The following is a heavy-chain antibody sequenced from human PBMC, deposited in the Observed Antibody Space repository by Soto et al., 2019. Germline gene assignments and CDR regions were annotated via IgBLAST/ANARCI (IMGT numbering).Heavy chain of an antibody. J-gene: IGHJ6*02. CDR1: GFTFSSYA. CDR3: AREQIDSSGYSRGGMDV. D-gene: IGHD3-22*01. V-gene: IGHV3-30-3*01. Sequence: QVQLVESGGGVVQPGRSLRLSCAASGFTFSSYAMHWVRQAPGKGLEWVAVISYDGSNKYYADSVKGRFTISRDNSKNTLYLQMNSLRAEDTAVYYCAREQIDSSGYSRGGMDVWGQGTTVTVSS. CDR2: ISYDGSNK.